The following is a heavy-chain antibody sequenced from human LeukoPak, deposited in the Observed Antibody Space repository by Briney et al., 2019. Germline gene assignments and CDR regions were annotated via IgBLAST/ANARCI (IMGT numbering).Heavy chain of an antibody. V-gene: IGHV4-34*01. CDR1: GGSFSGYN. CDR2: VNHSGST. D-gene: IGHD3-3*01. CDR3: ARHVLSGYLNYWYFDL. J-gene: IGHJ2*01. Sequence: SETLSLTCAVYGGSFSGYNWSGIRQPPGKGLEWTGEVNHSGSTNYNPSLKSRVTISVDTSKNQFSLKLSSVTAADTAVYYCARHVLSGYLNYWYFDLWGRGTLVTVSS.